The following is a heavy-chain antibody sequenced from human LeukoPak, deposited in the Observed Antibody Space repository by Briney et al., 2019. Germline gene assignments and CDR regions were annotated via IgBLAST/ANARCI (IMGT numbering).Heavy chain of an antibody. CDR1: GGSFSGYY. J-gene: IGHJ4*02. CDR2: INHSGST. Sequence: PSETLSLTCAVYGGSFSGYYWSWIRPPPGKGLEWIGEINHSGSTNYNPSLKSRVTISVDTSKNQFSLKLSSVTAADTAVYYCAGGVVVVAATPIHWGQGTLVTVSS. V-gene: IGHV4-34*01. D-gene: IGHD2-15*01. CDR3: AGGVVVVAATPIH.